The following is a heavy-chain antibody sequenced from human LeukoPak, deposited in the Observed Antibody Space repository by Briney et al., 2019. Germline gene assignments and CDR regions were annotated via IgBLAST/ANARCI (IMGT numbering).Heavy chain of an antibody. J-gene: IGHJ6*02. D-gene: IGHD6-13*01. CDR1: GFTFDDYA. V-gene: IGHV3-9*01. CDR3: AKAQKQLAYYYYGMDV. CDR2: ISWNSGSI. Sequence: GRSLRLSCAASGFTFDDYAMHWVRQAPGKGLEWVSGISWNSGSIGYADSVKGRFTISRDNAKNSLYLQMNSPRDEDTALYYCAKAQKQLAYYYYGMDVWGQGTTVTVSS.